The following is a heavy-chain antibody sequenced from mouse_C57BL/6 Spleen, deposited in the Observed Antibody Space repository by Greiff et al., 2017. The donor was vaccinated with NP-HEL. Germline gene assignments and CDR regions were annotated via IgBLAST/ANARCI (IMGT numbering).Heavy chain of an antibody. J-gene: IGHJ4*01. CDR1: GYAFSSSW. V-gene: IGHV1-82*01. CDR3: ARTGTGYAMDY. Sequence: VQLQQSGPELVKPGASVKISCKASGYAFSSSWMNWVKQRPGKGLEWIGRIYPGDGDTNYNGKFKGKATLTADKSSSTAYMQLSSLTSEDSAVYFCARTGTGYAMDYWGQGTSVTVSS. D-gene: IGHD3-3*01. CDR2: IYPGDGDT.